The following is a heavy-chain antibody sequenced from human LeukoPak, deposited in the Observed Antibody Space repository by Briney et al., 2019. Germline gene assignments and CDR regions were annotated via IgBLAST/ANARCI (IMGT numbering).Heavy chain of an antibody. CDR2: IYTSGST. V-gene: IGHV4-4*07. D-gene: IGHD6-19*01. CDR1: GGSISSYY. J-gene: IGHJ4*02. Sequence: SETLSLTCTVSGGSISSYYWSWIRQPAGKGLERIGRIYTSGSTNYNPSLKSRVTMSVDTSKNQFSLKLSSVTAADTAVYYCARKAVAGTYFDYWGQGTLVTVSS. CDR3: ARKAVAGTYFDY.